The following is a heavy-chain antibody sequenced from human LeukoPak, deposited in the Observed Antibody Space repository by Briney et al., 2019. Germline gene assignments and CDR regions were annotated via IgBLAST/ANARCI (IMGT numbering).Heavy chain of an antibody. D-gene: IGHD3-9*01. J-gene: IGHJ4*02. V-gene: IGHV4-34*01. CDR1: GGSFSAYY. CDR2: ISHSGST. CDR3: ARGPPLSPDYDISTGYYIFDY. Sequence: SETLSLTCAVSGGSFSAYYWSWIRQPPGKGLEWIGEISHSGSTNDIPSLKSRVTISVDTSKNQFSLKLSSVTAADTAVYYCARGPPLSPDYDISTGYYIFDYWGQGTLVTVSS.